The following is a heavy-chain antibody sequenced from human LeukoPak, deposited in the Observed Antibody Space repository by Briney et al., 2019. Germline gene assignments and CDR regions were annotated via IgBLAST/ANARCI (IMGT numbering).Heavy chain of an antibody. V-gene: IGHV5-51*01. CDR3: ASSLYYYDSSGYYDAFDI. Sequence: GESLKISCKGSAYSFTSYWIGWVRQMPGKGLEWMGIIYPGDSDTRYNPSFQGQVTISADKSISTAYLQWSSLKASDTAMYYCASSLYYYDSSGYYDAFDIWGQGTMVTVSS. CDR2: IYPGDSDT. CDR1: AYSFTSYW. D-gene: IGHD3-22*01. J-gene: IGHJ3*02.